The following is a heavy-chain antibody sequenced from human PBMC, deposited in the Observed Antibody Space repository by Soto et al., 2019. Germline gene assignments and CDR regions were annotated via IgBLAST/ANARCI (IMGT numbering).Heavy chain of an antibody. CDR1: GFSFSTYS. V-gene: IGHV3-21*01. CDR2: IHSSSRYI. J-gene: IGHJ3*02. CDR3: ARGSQNFWMREDAFDI. Sequence: EVQLVESGGGQVKPGGSLRLSCAASGFSFSTYSMNWVRQAPGKGLEWVSSIHSSSRYIFYADSVKGRFTISRDNAKTSLFLHMRSLRAEDTAVYYCARGSQNFWMREDAFDIWGQGTMVSVSS. D-gene: IGHD3-3*01.